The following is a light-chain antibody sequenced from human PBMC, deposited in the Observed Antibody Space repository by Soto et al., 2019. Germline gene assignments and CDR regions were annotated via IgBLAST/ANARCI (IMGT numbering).Light chain of an antibody. J-gene: IGLJ2*01. CDR3: SSYTSSSTPFVV. Sequence: QSALTQPASVSGSPGQSITISCTGTSSDVGGYNYVSWYQQHPGKAPKLMIYDVSNRPSGVSNRCSGSKSGNTASLTISGLQAEDEADYCCSSYTSSSTPFVVFGGGTKVTVL. CDR2: DVS. CDR1: SSDVGGYNY. V-gene: IGLV2-14*01.